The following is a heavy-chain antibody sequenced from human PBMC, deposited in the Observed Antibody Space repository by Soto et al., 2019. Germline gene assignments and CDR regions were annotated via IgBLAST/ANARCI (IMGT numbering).Heavy chain of an antibody. CDR3: ARDGDYYAPRSVIRNKGNFDY. J-gene: IGHJ4*02. CDR1: GYTFTSYA. Sequence: GASVKVSCKASGYTFTSYAMHWVRQAPGQRLEWMGWINAGNGNTKYSQKFQGRVTITRDTSASTAYMELSSLRSEDTAVYYCARDGDYYAPRSVIRNKGNFDYWGQGTLVTVSS. CDR2: INAGNGNT. D-gene: IGHD3-10*01. V-gene: IGHV1-3*01.